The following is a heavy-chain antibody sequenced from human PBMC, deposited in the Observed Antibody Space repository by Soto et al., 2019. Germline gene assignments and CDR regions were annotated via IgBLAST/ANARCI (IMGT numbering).Heavy chain of an antibody. CDR1: GGTFSSYA. D-gene: IGHD3-16*01. CDR3: ARERFRGGPIPSGMDV. J-gene: IGHJ6*02. V-gene: IGHV1-69*13. Sequence: SVKVSCKASGGTFSSYAISWVRQAPGQGLEWMGGIIPIFGTANYAQKFQGRVTITADESTSTAYMELSSLRSEDTAVYYCARERFRGGPIPSGMDVWGQGTTGTVS. CDR2: IIPIFGTA.